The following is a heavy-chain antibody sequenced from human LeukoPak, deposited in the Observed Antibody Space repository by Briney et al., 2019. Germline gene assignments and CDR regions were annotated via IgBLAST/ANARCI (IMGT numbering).Heavy chain of an antibody. CDR2: IYYSGST. Sequence: SETLSLTCTVSGGAISGYYWNWIRQPPGKGLEWIGYIYYSGSTNYNPSLKSRVTISVDTSKNQFSLKLISVTAADTAVYYCARQWDYYYGMDVWGQGTTVTVSS. J-gene: IGHJ6*02. D-gene: IGHD1-26*01. CDR3: ARQWDYYYGMDV. CDR1: GGAISGYY. V-gene: IGHV4-59*08.